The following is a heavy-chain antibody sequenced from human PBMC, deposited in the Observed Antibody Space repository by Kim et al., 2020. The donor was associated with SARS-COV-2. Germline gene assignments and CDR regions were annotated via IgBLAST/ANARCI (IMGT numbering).Heavy chain of an antibody. V-gene: IGHV3-30*04. D-gene: IGHD3-22*01. CDR1: GFTFSSYA. CDR3: AREVGRSYYDSSGYSVSYGMDV. CDR2: ISYDGSNK. J-gene: IGHJ6*02. Sequence: GGSLRLSCAASGFTFSSYAMHWVRQAPGKGLEWVAVISYDGSNKYYADSVKGRFTISRDNSKNTLYLQMNSLRAEDTAVYYCAREVGRSYYDSSGYSVSYGMDVWGQGTTVTVSS.